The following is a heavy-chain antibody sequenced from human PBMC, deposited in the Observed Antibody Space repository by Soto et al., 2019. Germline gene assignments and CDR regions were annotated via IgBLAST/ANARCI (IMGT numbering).Heavy chain of an antibody. J-gene: IGHJ4*02. Sequence: ASVKVPCKASGYTFTSYGISWVRQAPGQGLEWMGWISAYNGNTNYAQKLQGRVTMTTDTSTSTAYMELRSLRSDDTAVYYCASGYCSGGSCYDESFDYWGQGTLVTVSS. D-gene: IGHD2-15*01. V-gene: IGHV1-18*01. CDR2: ISAYNGNT. CDR3: ASGYCSGGSCYDESFDY. CDR1: GYTFTSYG.